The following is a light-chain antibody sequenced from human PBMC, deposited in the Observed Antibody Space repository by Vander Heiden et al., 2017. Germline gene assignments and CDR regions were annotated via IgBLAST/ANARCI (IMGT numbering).Light chain of an antibody. CDR2: KDH. CDR3: QSADDSAVL. J-gene: IGLJ2*01. CDR1: ALPRHH. Sequence: NDLTQPPSVSVSPGQTARITCSGDALPRHHAYWYQQKPGHAPLLVIYKDHERPSGIPGRFSGSSSGTTVTLTISGVQTEDEADYYCQSADDSAVLFGGGTKLTVL. V-gene: IGLV3-25*03.